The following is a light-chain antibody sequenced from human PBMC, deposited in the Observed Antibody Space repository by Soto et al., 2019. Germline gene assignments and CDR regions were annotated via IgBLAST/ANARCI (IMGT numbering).Light chain of an antibody. CDR3: SSYTSSSTWV. V-gene: IGLV2-14*01. CDR2: EVS. Sequence: QSALTQPASVSGSPGQSITISCTGTSSDVADYNYVSWYQQHPGKAPKLMIYEVSNRPSGVSNRFSGSKSANTASLTISGLQAEDEADYYCSSYTSSSTWVFGGGTKLTVL. J-gene: IGLJ3*02. CDR1: SSDVADYNY.